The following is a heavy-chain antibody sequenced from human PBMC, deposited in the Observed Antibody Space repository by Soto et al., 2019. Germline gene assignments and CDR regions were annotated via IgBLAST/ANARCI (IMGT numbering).Heavy chain of an antibody. Sequence: QVQLQESGPGLVKPSQTLSLTCTVSGGSISSGGYYWSWIRQHPGKGLEWIGYIYYSGSTYYNPSLKSRFTLSLXTSKNQFSLKLSSVTAADTAVYYCARWVGATSFDYWGQGTLVTVSS. V-gene: IGHV4-31*03. J-gene: IGHJ4*02. CDR2: IYYSGST. CDR1: GGSISSGGYY. D-gene: IGHD1-26*01. CDR3: ARWVGATSFDY.